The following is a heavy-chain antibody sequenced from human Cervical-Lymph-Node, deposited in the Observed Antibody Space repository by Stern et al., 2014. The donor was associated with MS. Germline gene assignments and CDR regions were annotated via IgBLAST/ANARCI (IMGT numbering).Heavy chain of an antibody. J-gene: IGHJ6*02. CDR2: IFSNAEK. V-gene: IGHV2-26*01. CDR3: ARIPMDYYDSSGYYYYYGMDV. D-gene: IGHD3-22*01. Sequence: QVTLKESGPVLVKPTETLTLTCTVSGFSLSNARMGVSWIRQPPGKALEXLAHIFSNAEKSYSTSLKSRLTISKDTSKSQVVLTMTNMDPVDTATYYCARIPMDYYDSSGYYYYYGMDVWGQGTTVTVSS. CDR1: GFSLSNARMG.